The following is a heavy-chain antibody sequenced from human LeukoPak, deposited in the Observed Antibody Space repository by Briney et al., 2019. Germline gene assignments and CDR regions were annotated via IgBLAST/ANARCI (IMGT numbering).Heavy chain of an antibody. CDR3: ARDQSGGSTFWYFDL. Sequence: RGESLQISCKGSAYNFANYWISWVRQMPGKGLEWMGRMDPSDSYTDYSPSFQGHVTLSVDKSNNTAYLQWSGLKASDTATYYCARDQSGGSTFWYFDLWGRGTLVTVSS. D-gene: IGHD4-23*01. J-gene: IGHJ2*01. V-gene: IGHV5-10-1*01. CDR1: AYNFANYW. CDR2: MDPSDSYT.